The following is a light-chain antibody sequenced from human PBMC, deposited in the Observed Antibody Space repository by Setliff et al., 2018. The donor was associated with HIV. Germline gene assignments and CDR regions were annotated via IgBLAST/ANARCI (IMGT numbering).Light chain of an antibody. J-gene: IGLJ1*01. CDR2: ELS. CDR3: ASYAGDGVHDIYV. CDR1: SSDIGSHNH. V-gene: IGLV2-8*01. Sequence: SVLTQPPSASGSPGQSVAISCTGTSSDIGSHNHVSWYQQYPGKAPKLMIYELSQRPSGVPDRFSGSKSGNTASLTVSGLQAEDDADYYCASYAGDGVHDIYVFGTGTKVNVL.